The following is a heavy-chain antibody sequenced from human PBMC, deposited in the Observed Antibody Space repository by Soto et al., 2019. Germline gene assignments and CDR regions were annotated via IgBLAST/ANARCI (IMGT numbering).Heavy chain of an antibody. Sequence: GASVKVSCKASGYTFSTYSMHWVRQAPGQRLEWMGWINAGNGNTKYSQSFQGRVTITGDTSARTAYMELSSLSSEDTAVYYCARYDCSGGSCYSPWFDPWGQGTLVTVSS. CDR2: INAGNGNT. D-gene: IGHD2-15*01. J-gene: IGHJ5*02. CDR3: ARYDCSGGSCYSPWFDP. CDR1: GYTFSTYS. V-gene: IGHV1-3*01.